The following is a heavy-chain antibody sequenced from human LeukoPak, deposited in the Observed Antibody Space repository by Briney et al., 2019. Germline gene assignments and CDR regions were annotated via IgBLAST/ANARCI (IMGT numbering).Heavy chain of an antibody. Sequence: GGSLRLSCAASGFSFSSYGMHWVRQAPCKGLEWVAFIRYDGSNKYYPDSVKGRFTISRDNSMNTLYLQMNSLRAEDTAVYYCAKISIAAAEHKSHFDYWGQGTLVTVSS. CDR2: IRYDGSNK. CDR3: AKISIAAAEHKSHFDY. V-gene: IGHV3-30*02. J-gene: IGHJ4*02. D-gene: IGHD6-13*01. CDR1: GFSFSSYG.